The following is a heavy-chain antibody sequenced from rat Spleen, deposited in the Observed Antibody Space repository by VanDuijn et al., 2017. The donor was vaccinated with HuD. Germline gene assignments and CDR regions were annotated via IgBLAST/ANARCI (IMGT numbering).Heavy chain of an antibody. J-gene: IGHJ3*01. CDR2: ISNSGGST. D-gene: IGHD4-3*01. V-gene: IGHV5-46*01. CDR1: GFTFSSFP. CDR3: ARHYNSGYGFAY. Sequence: EVQLVESGGGLVQPGRSLKLSCAASGFTFSSFPMAWVRQAPTKGLEWVATISNSGGSTYYRDSVKGRFTISRDNAKSTLYLQMNSLRSEDTATYYCARHYNSGYGFAYWGQGTLVTVSS.